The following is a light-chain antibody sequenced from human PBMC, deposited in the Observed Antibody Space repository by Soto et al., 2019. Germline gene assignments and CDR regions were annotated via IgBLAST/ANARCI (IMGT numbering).Light chain of an antibody. CDR3: MQGTHWPWT. Sequence: DVVMTQSPLSLPVTLGQPASISCRSSQSLMHSDGNTYLNWFQQRPGQSPRRLIYEVSDRDSGVPARFIGSGSGTDFTLKISRVEAEDVGVYYCMQGTHWPWTFGQGTEVEIK. J-gene: IGKJ1*01. CDR2: EVS. V-gene: IGKV2-30*02. CDR1: QSLMHSDGNTY.